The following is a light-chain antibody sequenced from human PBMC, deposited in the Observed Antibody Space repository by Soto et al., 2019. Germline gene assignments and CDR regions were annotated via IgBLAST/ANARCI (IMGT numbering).Light chain of an antibody. Sequence: EIVMTQSPATLSVSPGERATLSCRASQSVSSTFAWYQHRPGQAPRLLIYQTSIRAAGIPARFSASGTGTDFTLTISDVQPEDFAVYYCHQRQSWPRTFGQGTKVDIK. CDR1: QSVSST. CDR3: HQRQSWPRT. V-gene: IGKV3D-15*03. CDR2: QTS. J-gene: IGKJ1*01.